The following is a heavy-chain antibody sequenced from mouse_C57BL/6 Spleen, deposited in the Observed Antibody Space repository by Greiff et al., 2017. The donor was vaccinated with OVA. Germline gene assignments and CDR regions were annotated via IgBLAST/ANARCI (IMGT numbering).Heavy chain of an antibody. Sequence: QVQLQQPGAELVRPGSSVKLSCKASGYTFTSYWMDWVKQRPGQGLEWIGNIYPSDSETHYNQKFKDKATLTVDKSSSTAYMQLSSLTSEDSAVYYCARGNYDYDRDFDYWGKGTTLTVAS. V-gene: IGHV1-61*01. J-gene: IGHJ2*01. CDR1: GYTFTSYW. CDR2: IYPSDSET. D-gene: IGHD2-4*01. CDR3: ARGNYDYDRDFDY.